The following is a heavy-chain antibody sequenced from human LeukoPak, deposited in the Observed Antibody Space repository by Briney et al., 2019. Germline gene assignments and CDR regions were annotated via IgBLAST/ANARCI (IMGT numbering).Heavy chain of an antibody. Sequence: ASVKVSCKASGYTFTSFAVHWVRQAPGQRPEWMGWMNIGNGNTKYSQNIQDRITFIRDTSANTVYMELSSLTSEDTAVYYCARSAILDYYCGSGRFFDYWGQGSLVTVSS. CDR2: MNIGNGNT. J-gene: IGHJ4*02. V-gene: IGHV1-3*04. CDR3: ARSAILDYYCGSGRFFDY. D-gene: IGHD3-10*01. CDR1: GYTFTSFA.